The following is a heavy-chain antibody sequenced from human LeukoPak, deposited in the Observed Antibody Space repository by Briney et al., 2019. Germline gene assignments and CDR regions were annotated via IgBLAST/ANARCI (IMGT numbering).Heavy chain of an antibody. V-gene: IGHV1-2*02. Sequence: ASVKVSCKASGYTFTGYYMHWVRQAPGQGLEWMGWINPNSGGTNYAQKFQGRVTMTRDTSISTAYMELSGLRSDDTAVYYCARGEGVLYYYDSSGSLRDYYYMDVWGKGTTVTISS. CDR2: INPNSGGT. D-gene: IGHD3-22*01. CDR3: ARGEGVLYYYDSSGSLRDYYYMDV. CDR1: GYTFTGYY. J-gene: IGHJ6*03.